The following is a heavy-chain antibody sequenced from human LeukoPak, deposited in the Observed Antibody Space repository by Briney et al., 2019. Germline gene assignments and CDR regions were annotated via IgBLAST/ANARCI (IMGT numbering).Heavy chain of an antibody. V-gene: IGHV3-20*04. CDR2: INWNGGNT. D-gene: IGHD3-10*01. J-gene: IGHJ6*03. CDR1: GFTFDDYG. CDR3: ARGRITMIRGVNIRKGPPEDYYYMDV. Sequence: GGSLRLSCAASGFTFDDYGMTWVRQAPGKGLEWVSGINWNGGNTGYADSVKGRFTISRDNAQNSLYLQMNSLRAEDTAVYFCARGRITMIRGVNIRKGPPEDYYYMDVWGTGTTVTVSS.